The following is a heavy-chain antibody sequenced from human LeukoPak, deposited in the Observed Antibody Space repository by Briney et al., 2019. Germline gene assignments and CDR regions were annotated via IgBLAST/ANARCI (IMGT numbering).Heavy chain of an antibody. CDR2: LYTSGTT. D-gene: IGHD6-19*01. CDR1: GGSISSGSYY. V-gene: IGHV4-61*09. J-gene: IGHJ4*02. Sequence: PSETLSLTCTVSGGSISSGSYYWTWIRQPAGKGLAWIGHLYTSGTTSYNPSLQSRVTISADTSKHQFSLRLTSVTAADTAVYYCARAGGSVGWYGTIDSWGQGTLVTVSS. CDR3: ARAGGSVGWYGTIDS.